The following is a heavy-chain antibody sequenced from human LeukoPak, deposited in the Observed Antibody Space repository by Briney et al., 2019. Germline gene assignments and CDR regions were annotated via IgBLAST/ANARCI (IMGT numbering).Heavy chain of an antibody. CDR1: GFSFSSSR. CDR2: IKEDGTEE. D-gene: IGHD5-24*01. J-gene: IGHJ2*01. CDR3: TRDLVRAGYSYWDAYCFIDL. Sequence: GGSLRLSCVASGFSFSSSRMTWVRQAPGKGLEWVAHIKEDGTEEYYVDPVKGRFTISRDNAQNSLYLQMPNLRAEDTAVYFCTRDLVRAGYSYWDAYCFIDLWGGCTLVTVSS. V-gene: IGHV3-7*04.